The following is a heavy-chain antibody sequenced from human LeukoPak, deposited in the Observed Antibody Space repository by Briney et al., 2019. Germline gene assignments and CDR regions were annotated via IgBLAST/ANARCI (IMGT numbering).Heavy chain of an antibody. CDR1: GMTFTNAW. V-gene: IGHV3-15*01. Sequence: GGSLRLPCSVSGMTFTNAWMTWVRQAPGKGLEWVARIKSKVRGGTSDYAAPVKGRFTISRDDSEKKLYLQMNNLKSEDTALYYCTTDPVGIYDADYWGQGTLVTVSS. CDR2: IKSKVRGGTS. J-gene: IGHJ4*02. CDR3: TTDPVGIYDADY. D-gene: IGHD3-10*01.